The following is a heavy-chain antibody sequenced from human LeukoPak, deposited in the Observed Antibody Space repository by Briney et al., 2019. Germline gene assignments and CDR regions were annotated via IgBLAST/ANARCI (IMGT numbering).Heavy chain of an antibody. CDR2: INHSGST. CDR3: ARGARGYYYDSSGYQLDFDY. J-gene: IGHJ4*02. D-gene: IGHD3-22*01. Sequence: SETLSLTCVVYGGSFSGYYWSWIRQPPGKGLEWIGEINHSGSTNYNPSLKSRVTIAVDTSKNQFSLKLSSVTAADTAVYYCARGARGYYYDSSGYQLDFDYWGQGTLVTVSS. CDR1: GGSFSGYY. V-gene: IGHV4-34*01.